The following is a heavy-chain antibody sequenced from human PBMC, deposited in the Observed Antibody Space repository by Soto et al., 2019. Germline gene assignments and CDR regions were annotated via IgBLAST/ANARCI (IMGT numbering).Heavy chain of an antibody. CDR1: GGASSSDY. J-gene: IGHJ5*02. V-gene: IGHV4-59*01. Sequence: SETRSLTCAVSGGASSSDYWSWIQQPPGKGLEWIGYIYYSGSTNYNPSPKSRVTISVDTSKNQFSLKLSSVTAADTAVYYCARAQDWFDPWGQGTLVTVS. CDR2: IYYSGST. CDR3: ARAQDWFDP.